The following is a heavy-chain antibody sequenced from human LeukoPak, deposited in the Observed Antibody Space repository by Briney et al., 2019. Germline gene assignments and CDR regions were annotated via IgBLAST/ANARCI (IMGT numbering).Heavy chain of an antibody. CDR3: ARVIILDWYFDL. D-gene: IGHD3-10*01. J-gene: IGHJ2*01. Sequence: ASVKVSCKASGYTFTGYYMHWVRQAPGQGLEWMGWINPNSGGTNYAQKFQGRVTMTRDTSISTAYMELSRLRSDDTAVHYCARVIILDWYFDLWGRGTLVTVSS. V-gene: IGHV1-2*02. CDR2: INPNSGGT. CDR1: GYTFTGYY.